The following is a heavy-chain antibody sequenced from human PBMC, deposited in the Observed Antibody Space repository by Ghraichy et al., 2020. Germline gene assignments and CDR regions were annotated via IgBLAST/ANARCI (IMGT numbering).Heavy chain of an antibody. CDR3: AKGYHSGMDV. J-gene: IGHJ6*02. CDR1: GFPLSSYL. CDR2: VQHDGSNI. D-gene: IGHD5-12*01. Sequence: GSLSLSCAASGFPLSSYLMHWVRQAPGEGLQWVAIVQHDGSNIYYADSVKGRFTISRDNSKNRLYLQMNSLRLEDTAVYYCAKGYHSGMDVWGPGTTVTVAS. V-gene: IGHV3-30*02.